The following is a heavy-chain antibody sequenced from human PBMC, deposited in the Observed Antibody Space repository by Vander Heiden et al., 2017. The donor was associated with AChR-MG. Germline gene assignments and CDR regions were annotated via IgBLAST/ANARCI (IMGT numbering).Heavy chain of an antibody. V-gene: IGHV3-53*01. J-gene: IGHJ5*02. Sequence: EVQLVESGGDLIQPGGSLRLSCAASGFAVSSNYMGWVRQAPGKGLEWVSVIHSSGVTLYADSVRGRFTISRDNSKNTLYLQMNSLRVEDTAVYYCASEGDCSRTSCGEGWFDPWGQGTLVTVSS. D-gene: IGHD2-2*01. CDR3: ASEGDCSRTSCGEGWFDP. CDR1: GFAVSSNY. CDR2: IHSSGVT.